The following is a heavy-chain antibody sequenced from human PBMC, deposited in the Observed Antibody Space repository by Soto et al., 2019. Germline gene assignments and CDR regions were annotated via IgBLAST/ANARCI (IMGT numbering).Heavy chain of an antibody. Sequence: PSETLSLTCAVYGGSFSGYYWSWIRQPPGKGLEWIGEINHSGSTNYNPSLKSRVTISVDTSKNQFSLKLSSVTAADTAVYYCARGSPAGYSSSWYKKNWFGPWGQGTLVTVSS. V-gene: IGHV4-34*01. CDR1: GGSFSGYY. CDR3: ARGSPAGYSSSWYKKNWFGP. J-gene: IGHJ5*02. D-gene: IGHD6-13*01. CDR2: INHSGST.